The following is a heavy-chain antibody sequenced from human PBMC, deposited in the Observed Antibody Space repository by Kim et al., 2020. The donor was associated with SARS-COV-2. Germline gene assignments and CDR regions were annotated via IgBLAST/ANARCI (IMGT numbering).Heavy chain of an antibody. D-gene: IGHD3-16*01. CDR3: ARAPYYAVGAFDI. Sequence: GGSLRLFCAASGFTFSSYAMHWVRQAPGKGLEWVAVISYDGSNKYYADSVKGRFTISRDNSKNTLYLQMNSLRAEDTAVYYCARAPYYAVGAFDIWGQGTMVTVSS. V-gene: IGHV3-30*04. CDR1: GFTFSSYA. CDR2: ISYDGSNK. J-gene: IGHJ3*02.